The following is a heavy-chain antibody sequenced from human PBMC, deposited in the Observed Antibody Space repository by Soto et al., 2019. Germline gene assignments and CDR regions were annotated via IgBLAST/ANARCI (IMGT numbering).Heavy chain of an antibody. Sequence: QVQLVQSGAEVKKPGASVTVSCEASGYSFTSYGISWVRQAPGQGLEWMAWISAYNGNTNFAQKREGSVTMTAEASTSTTDMELRSLRSDDTAVYYCARVPPVGNWGGMDVWGQGTTVTVSS. J-gene: IGHJ6*02. D-gene: IGHD7-27*01. CDR1: GYSFTSYG. CDR3: ARVPPVGNWGGMDV. CDR2: ISAYNGNT. V-gene: IGHV1-18*01.